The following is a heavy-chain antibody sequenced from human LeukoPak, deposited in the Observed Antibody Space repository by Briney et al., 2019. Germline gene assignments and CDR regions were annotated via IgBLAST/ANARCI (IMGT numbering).Heavy chain of an antibody. V-gene: IGHV1-2*02. J-gene: IGHJ5*02. CDR1: GYTFTGYY. CDR2: INPNSGGT. CDR3: ARDGAGYCSSPSCFPNILNWFAP. Sequence: ASVKVSCKASGYTFTGYYMHWVRQAPGQGLEWMGWINPNSGGTNYAQKFQGRVTMTRDTSISTAYMELSRLRSDDTGVYYCARDGAGYCSSPSCFPNILNWFAPWGQGTLVTVSS. D-gene: IGHD2-2*01.